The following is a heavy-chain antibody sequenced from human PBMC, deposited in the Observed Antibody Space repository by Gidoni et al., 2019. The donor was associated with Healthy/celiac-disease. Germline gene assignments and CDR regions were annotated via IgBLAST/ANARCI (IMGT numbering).Heavy chain of an antibody. CDR1: GGSFSGYY. V-gene: IGHV4-34*01. Sequence: QVQLPQWGAGLLTPSQSLSLTCAVYGGSFSGYYWSWIRQPPGKGLEWIGEINHSGSTNYNPSLKSRVTISVDTSKNQFSLKLSSVTAADTAVYYCARGSRRSHSSGWYDYWGQGTLVTVSS. CDR3: ARGSRRSHSSGWYDY. CDR2: INHSGST. D-gene: IGHD6-19*01. J-gene: IGHJ4*02.